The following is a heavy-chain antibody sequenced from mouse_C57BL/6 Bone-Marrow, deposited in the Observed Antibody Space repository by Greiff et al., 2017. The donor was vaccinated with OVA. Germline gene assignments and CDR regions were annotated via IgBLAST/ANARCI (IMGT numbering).Heavy chain of an antibody. CDR3: ARWGYYDYAGLAY. D-gene: IGHD2-4*01. J-gene: IGHJ3*01. Sequence: VKLQQPGAELVKPGASVKMSCKASGYTFTSYWITWVKQRPGQGLEWIGDIYPGTGGTNSNEKFKSKATLTVDTSSTTAYMQLSSLTPEDSAVSYCARWGYYDYAGLAYWGQGTPVTVSA. CDR2: IYPGTGGT. CDR1: GYTFTSYW. V-gene: IGHV1-55*01.